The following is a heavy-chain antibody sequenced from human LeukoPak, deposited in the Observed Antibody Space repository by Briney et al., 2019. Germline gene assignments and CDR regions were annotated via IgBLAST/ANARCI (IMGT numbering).Heavy chain of an antibody. CDR1: GFTFDDYA. V-gene: IGHV3-74*01. CDR2: INTDGTST. CDR3: VRGGATRSGSWFDT. Sequence: GGSLRLSCAASGFTFDDYAMHWVRQAPGKGLVWVSRINTDGTSTTYADSVKGRFTISRDYAENTLYLEMTSLRAEDTALYYCVRGGATRSGSWFDTWGQGTLVTVSS. D-gene: IGHD6-6*01. J-gene: IGHJ5*02.